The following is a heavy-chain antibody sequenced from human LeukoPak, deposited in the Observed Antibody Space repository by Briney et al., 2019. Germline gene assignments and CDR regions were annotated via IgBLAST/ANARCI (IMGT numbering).Heavy chain of an antibody. J-gene: IGHJ6*03. CDR1: GGSISGYY. CDR3: ARLGYSSSPADYYYYYMDV. CDR2: IYYSGTT. D-gene: IGHD6-13*01. V-gene: IGHV4-59*12. Sequence: SETLSLTCSVSGGSISGYYWSWIRQPPGKGLEWIGYIYYSGTTNYNPSLKSRVTISVDTSKNQFSLKLSSVTVADTAVYYCARLGYSSSPADYYYYYMDVWGKGTTVTVSS.